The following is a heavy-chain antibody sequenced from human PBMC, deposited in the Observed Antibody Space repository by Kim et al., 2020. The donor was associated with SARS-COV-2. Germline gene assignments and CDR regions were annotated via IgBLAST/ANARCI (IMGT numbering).Heavy chain of an antibody. D-gene: IGHD2-2*01. J-gene: IGHJ6*02. Sequence: GESLKISCKASGYSFTNHWIAWVRQMPGKGLEWVGSIYPRDSYTNYSPSFNGQVTISLHKSTNTAYLQWNSLKASDTAVYFCARRGPEKNQASAFDFWGQGTTVTVSS. CDR2: IYPRDSYT. CDR1: GYSFTNHW. CDR3: ARRGPEKNQASAFDF. V-gene: IGHV5-51*01.